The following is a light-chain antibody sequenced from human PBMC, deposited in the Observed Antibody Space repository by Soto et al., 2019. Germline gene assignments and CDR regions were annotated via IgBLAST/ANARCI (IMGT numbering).Light chain of an antibody. CDR3: SSYTATNTVV. Sequence: QSALTQPASVSGSPGQSITISCTGSSSDVGGYNHVSWYQQHPGKAPKLMIYEVSNRPSGVSNRFSGSKSGNTASLTISGLQAEDEADYYCSSYTATNTVVFGGGTKLTVL. J-gene: IGLJ2*01. CDR1: SSDVGGYNH. V-gene: IGLV2-14*01. CDR2: EVS.